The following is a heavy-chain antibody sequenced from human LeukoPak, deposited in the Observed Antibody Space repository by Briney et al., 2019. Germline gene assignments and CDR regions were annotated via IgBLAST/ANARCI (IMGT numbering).Heavy chain of an antibody. J-gene: IGHJ4*02. CDR3: ARDSLEMATMGFDY. CDR2: LFYSGGT. Sequence: SETLSLTCTVSGVSICPFLWSWIRQAPGKGLEWIGDLFYSGGTSHNASLPRRVTISFNTSMNQFSLPLSSATAADTAVYYCARDSLEMATMGFDYWGQGTLVTVSS. V-gene: IGHV4-59*01. CDR1: GVSICPFL. D-gene: IGHD5-24*01.